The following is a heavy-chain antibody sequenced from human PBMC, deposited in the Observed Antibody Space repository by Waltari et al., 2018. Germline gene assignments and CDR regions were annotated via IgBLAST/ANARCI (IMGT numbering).Heavy chain of an antibody. CDR3: ARALMYYDILTGYLLDYGMDV. Sequence: QVQLVQSGAEVKKPGSSVKVSCKASGGTFSSYAISWVRQAPGQGLEWMGGIIPIFGTANYAQKFQGRVTITADESTSTAYMELSSLRSEDTAVYYCARALMYYDILTGYLLDYGMDVWGQGTTVTVSS. CDR2: IIPIFGTA. CDR1: GGTFSSYA. D-gene: IGHD3-9*01. J-gene: IGHJ6*02. V-gene: IGHV1-69*01.